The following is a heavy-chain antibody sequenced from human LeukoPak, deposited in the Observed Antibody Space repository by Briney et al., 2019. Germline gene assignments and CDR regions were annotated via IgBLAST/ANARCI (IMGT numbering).Heavy chain of an antibody. J-gene: IGHJ4*02. CDR2: IYPGDSDT. D-gene: IGHD3-22*01. CDR3: ARQYYYDSSGYPNFDY. Sequence: GESLKISCTGSGYSFTSYWIGWVRQLPGKGLEWMGIIYPGDSDTRYSPSFQGQVAISADKSISTAYLQWSSLKASDTAMYYCARQYYYDSSGYPNFDYWGQGTLVTVSS. V-gene: IGHV5-51*01. CDR1: GYSFTSYW.